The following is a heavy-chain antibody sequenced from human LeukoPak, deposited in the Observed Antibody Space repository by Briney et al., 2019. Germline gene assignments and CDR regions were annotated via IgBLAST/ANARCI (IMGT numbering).Heavy chain of an antibody. V-gene: IGHV4-38-2*01. CDR3: ARHTYDSSGYYYVDY. D-gene: IGHD3-22*01. J-gene: IGHJ4*02. Sequence: SETLSLTCAVSGSSISSGYYWGWIRQPPGKGLEWIGSISHSGSTYYNPSLKSRFTISVDTSKNQFSLKLSSVTAADTAVYYCARHTYDSSGYYYVDYWGQGTLVTVSS. CDR1: GSSISSGYY. CDR2: ISHSGST.